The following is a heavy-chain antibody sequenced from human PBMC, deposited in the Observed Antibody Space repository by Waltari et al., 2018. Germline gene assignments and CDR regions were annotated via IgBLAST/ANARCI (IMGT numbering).Heavy chain of an antibody. D-gene: IGHD6-19*01. V-gene: IGHV3-30*02. Sequence: QVQLVESGGGVVQPGGSLRLSCAASGFTFSSYGLHWVRQAPAKGLEWVAFIRYDGSNKYYADSVKGRFTISRDNSKNTLYLQMNSLRAEDTAVYYCAKVKQQWLGSLDYWGQGTLVTVSS. CDR3: AKVKQQWLGSLDY. J-gene: IGHJ4*02. CDR2: IRYDGSNK. CDR1: GFTFSSYG.